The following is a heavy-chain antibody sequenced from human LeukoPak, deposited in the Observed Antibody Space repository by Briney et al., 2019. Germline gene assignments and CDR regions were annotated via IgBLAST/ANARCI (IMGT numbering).Heavy chain of an antibody. CDR3: ARDRGDIVVVPAAIRGNWFDP. D-gene: IGHD2-2*02. CDR1: GFTFSSYW. CDR2: IKQDGSEK. V-gene: IGHV3-7*01. Sequence: GGSLRLSCEASGFTFSSYWMNWVRQAPGKGLEWVAYIKQDGSEKYYVDSVKGRFTISRDNARNSLYLQMNSLRAEDTAVYYCARDRGDIVVVPAAIRGNWFDPWGQGTLVTVSS. J-gene: IGHJ5*02.